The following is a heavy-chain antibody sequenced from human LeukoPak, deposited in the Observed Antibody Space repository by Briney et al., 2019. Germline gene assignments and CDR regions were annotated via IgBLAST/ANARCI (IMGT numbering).Heavy chain of an antibody. CDR3: AKDHISLLRGPIMSPESGRLDY. J-gene: IGHJ4*02. CDR1: GITFSDSG. D-gene: IGHD3-10*01. Sequence: PGRSLRLSSSVSGITFSDSGMHWVRQAPGKGLEWVAFISLDGDIQLYADSVKGRFTISRDNPKNTLYLRMNSLRPEDTAVYYCAKDHISLLRGPIMSPESGRLDYWGQGTLVTVSS. V-gene: IGHV3-30*18. CDR2: ISLDGDIQ.